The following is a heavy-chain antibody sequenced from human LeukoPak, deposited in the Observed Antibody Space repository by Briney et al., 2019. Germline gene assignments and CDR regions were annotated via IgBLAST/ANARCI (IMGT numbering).Heavy chain of an antibody. CDR1: GGSFSGYY. CDR2: INHSGST. D-gene: IGHD3-9*01. CDR3: ATGFKGAYYDILTGYYPYNWFDP. V-gene: IGHV4-34*01. J-gene: IGHJ5*02. Sequence: PSETLSLTCAVSGGSFSGYYWSWIRQPPGTGLEWIGEINHSGSTNYNQSLKSRVTISVDTSKNQYYLNLSSVTAADTAVYYCATGFKGAYYDILTGYYPYNWFDPWGQGTLVTVSS.